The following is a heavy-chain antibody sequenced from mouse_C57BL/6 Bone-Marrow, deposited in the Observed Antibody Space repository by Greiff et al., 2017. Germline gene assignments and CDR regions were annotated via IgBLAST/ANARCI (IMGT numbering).Heavy chain of an antibody. CDR2: IDPANGNT. Sequence: EVKLQESVAELVRPGASVKLSCTASGFNIKNTYMHWVKQRPEQGLEWIGRIDPANGNTKYAPKFQGKATITADTSSNTAYLQLSSLTSEDTAIYYGARSYYYGSSLWYFEVWGTGTTVTVAS. J-gene: IGHJ1*03. V-gene: IGHV14-3*01. CDR3: ARSYYYGSSLWYFEV. CDR1: GFNIKNTY. D-gene: IGHD1-1*01.